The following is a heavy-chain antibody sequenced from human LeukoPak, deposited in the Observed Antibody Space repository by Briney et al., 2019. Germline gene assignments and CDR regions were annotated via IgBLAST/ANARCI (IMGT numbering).Heavy chain of an antibody. V-gene: IGHV3-33*01. Sequence: GGSLRLSCAASGFTFSSYGMHWVRQAPSKGLEWVAVIWYDGSNKYYADSVKGRFTISRDNSKNTLYLQMNSLRAEDTAVYYCAREGYYYDSSGYYYFDYWGQGTLVTVSS. CDR3: AREGYYYDSSGYYYFDY. CDR2: IWYDGSNK. J-gene: IGHJ4*02. D-gene: IGHD3-22*01. CDR1: GFTFSSYG.